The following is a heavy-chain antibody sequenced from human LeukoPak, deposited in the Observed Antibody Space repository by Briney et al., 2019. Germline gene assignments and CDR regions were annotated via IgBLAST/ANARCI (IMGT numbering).Heavy chain of an antibody. V-gene: IGHV3-21*01. CDR2: ISSSSSYI. J-gene: IGHJ5*02. CDR3: ARDQEAVAGTSWFDP. Sequence: GGSLRLSCAASGFTFSSYSMNWVRQAPGKGVEWVSSISSSSSYIYYADSVKGRFTISRDNDKNSLYLQMNSLRAEDTAVYYCARDQEAVAGTSWFDPWGQGTLVTVSS. D-gene: IGHD6-19*01. CDR1: GFTFSSYS.